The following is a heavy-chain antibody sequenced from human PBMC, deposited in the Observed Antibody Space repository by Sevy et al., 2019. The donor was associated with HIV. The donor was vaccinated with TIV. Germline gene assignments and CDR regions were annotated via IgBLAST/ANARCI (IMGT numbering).Heavy chain of an antibody. J-gene: IGHJ4*02. D-gene: IGHD2-2*01. CDR2: INHTGDL. V-gene: IGHV4-34*01. CDR1: GGSFSGYY. Sequence: SETLSLTCAVYGGSFSGYYWNWIRQSPGKGLEWIGEINHTGDLKYNPSLKRRVTISVDASKNQVSLHLNSVTGAETAVYYCARGRQAYVVVVPSTVPFDYWGQGTLVTVSS. CDR3: ARGRQAYVVVVPSTVPFDY.